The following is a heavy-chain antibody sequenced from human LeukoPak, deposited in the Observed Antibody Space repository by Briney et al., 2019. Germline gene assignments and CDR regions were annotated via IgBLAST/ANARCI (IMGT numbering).Heavy chain of an antibody. Sequence: PSETLSLTCTVSGGSISSSSYYWGWIRQPPGKGLEWIGSICYSGSTYYNPSLKSRVTISVDTSKNQFSLKLSSVTAADTAVYYCARHRISTYYDFWSGYRNYGMDVWGQGTTVTVSS. CDR1: GGSISSSSYY. D-gene: IGHD3-3*01. V-gene: IGHV4-39*01. J-gene: IGHJ6*02. CDR3: ARHRISTYYDFWSGYRNYGMDV. CDR2: ICYSGST.